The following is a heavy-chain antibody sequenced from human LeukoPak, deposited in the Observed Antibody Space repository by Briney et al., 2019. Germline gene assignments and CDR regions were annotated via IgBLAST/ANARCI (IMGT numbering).Heavy chain of an antibody. V-gene: IGHV4-34*01. CDR1: GGSFSGYY. D-gene: IGHD3-10*01. Sequence: SETLSLTCAVYGGSFSGYYWSWIRQPPGKGLEWIGEINHSGSTNYNPSLKSRVTISVDTSKNQFSLKLSSVTAADTAVYYCAGDAAIGSVSLDYWGQGTLVTVSS. CDR3: AGDAAIGSVSLDY. J-gene: IGHJ4*02. CDR2: INHSGST.